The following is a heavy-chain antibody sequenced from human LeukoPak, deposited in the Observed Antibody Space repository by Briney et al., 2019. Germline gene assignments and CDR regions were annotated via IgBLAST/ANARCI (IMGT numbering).Heavy chain of an antibody. CDR2: IKSDGSST. V-gene: IGHV3-74*01. Sequence: QPGGSLRLSCASSGFTFSSYWMHWVHQAPGKGLVWVSRIKSDGSSTTYADSVKGRFTISRDNAKNRLYLQMNSLRAEDTAVYYCARGGVYSYGFGMDVWGQGTTVTVSS. J-gene: IGHJ6*02. D-gene: IGHD5-18*01. CDR3: ARGGVYSYGFGMDV. CDR1: GFTFSSYW.